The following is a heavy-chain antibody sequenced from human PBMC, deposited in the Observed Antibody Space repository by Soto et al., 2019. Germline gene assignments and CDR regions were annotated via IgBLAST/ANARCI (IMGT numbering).Heavy chain of an antibody. CDR2: IYSSGKT. CDR3: ARDEGYYYGSG. D-gene: IGHD3-10*01. J-gene: IGHJ4*02. Sequence: QVQLQESGPGLVKPSQTLSLTCTVSGGSISSGYYYWSWIRQPPGKGLEWNGYIYSSGKTYYNPSLKSRRTMSVDTSKNQFSLKLSSVTAADTAVYYCARDEGYYYGSGWGQGTLVTVSS. CDR1: GGSISSGYYY. V-gene: IGHV4-30-4*01.